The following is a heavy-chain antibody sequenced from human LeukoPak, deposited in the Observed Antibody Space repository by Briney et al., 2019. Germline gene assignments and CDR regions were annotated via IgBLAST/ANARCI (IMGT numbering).Heavy chain of an antibody. D-gene: IGHD5-18*01. V-gene: IGHV1-18*04. CDR3: ARAPRGYSYGYLDF. Sequence: ASVKVSCKASGYTCTSYGISWVRQAPGQGLEWMGWISGYNGNTNYAQKVQDRVNMTTDISTSTAYMELRSLRSDDTAVYYCARAPRGYSYGYLDFWGQGSLVTVSS. CDR1: GYTCTSYG. CDR2: ISGYNGNT. J-gene: IGHJ4*02.